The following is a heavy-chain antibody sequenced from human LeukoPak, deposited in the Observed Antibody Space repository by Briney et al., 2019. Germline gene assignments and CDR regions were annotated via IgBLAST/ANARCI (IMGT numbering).Heavy chain of an antibody. CDR1: GFTFSSYG. D-gene: IGHD6-13*01. V-gene: IGHV3-33*01. Sequence: GGSLRLSCAASGFTFSSYGMHWVRQVPGKGLEWVAVIWYDGSNKYYADSVKGRFTISRDNSKNILYLQMNSLRAEDTAVYYCARVGSSSWYGDYWGQGTLVTVSS. J-gene: IGHJ4*02. CDR2: IWYDGSNK. CDR3: ARVGSSSWYGDY.